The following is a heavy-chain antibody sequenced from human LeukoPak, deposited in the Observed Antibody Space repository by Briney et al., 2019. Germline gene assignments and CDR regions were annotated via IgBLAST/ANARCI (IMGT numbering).Heavy chain of an antibody. CDR2: ISAYTGDT. J-gene: IGHJ5*02. CDR3: ARVGQDSSSWYRTWQESNWFDP. CDR1: GYTLTSYG. V-gene: IGHV1-18*01. D-gene: IGHD6-13*01. Sequence: GASVKVSCRASGYTLTSYGINWVRQAPGQGLEWLGWISAYTGDTKYAQNLQGRVNMTTDTSTSTAYMELKSLRSDDTAVYYCARVGQDSSSWYRTWQESNWFDPWGQGTLVTVSS.